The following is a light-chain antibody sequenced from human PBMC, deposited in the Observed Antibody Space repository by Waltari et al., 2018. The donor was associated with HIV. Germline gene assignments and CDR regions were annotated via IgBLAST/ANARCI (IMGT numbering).Light chain of an antibody. J-gene: IGKJ5*01. CDR3: QQYNNWPPLT. Sequence: EIVMTQSPATLPVSPGGRATLSCRASLSVNRNLAWYQQKPGQAPRLLIYDADTRATGIPDRFRGSGSGTEFILTISSLQSEDFAVYYCQQYNNWPPLTFGQGTRLDIK. CDR1: LSVNRN. CDR2: DAD. V-gene: IGKV3-15*01.